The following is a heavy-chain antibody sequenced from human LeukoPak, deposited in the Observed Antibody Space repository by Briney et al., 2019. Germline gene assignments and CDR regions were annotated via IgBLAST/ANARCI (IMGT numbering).Heavy chain of an antibody. J-gene: IGHJ4*02. CDR1: GLTVSSYY. CDR3: ASRIAAAGIDY. CDR2: IYSGGDT. V-gene: IGHV3-53*01. D-gene: IGHD6-13*01. Sequence: GGSLRLSCAASGLTVSSYYMTWVRQAPGKGLEWVSVIYSGGDTYYADSVKGRFSISRDNSKNTLYLQMNSLRAEDTAVYYCASRIAAAGIDYWGQGTLVTVSS.